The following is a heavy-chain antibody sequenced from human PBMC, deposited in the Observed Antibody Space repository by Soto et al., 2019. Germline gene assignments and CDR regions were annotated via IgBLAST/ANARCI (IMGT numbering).Heavy chain of an antibody. D-gene: IGHD3-9*01. CDR3: ARDFSYDILPGVASDT. V-gene: IGHV1-2*04. Sequence: ASVKVSCKASGYTFTGYYMHWVRQAPGQGLEWMGWINPNSGGTNYAQKFQGWVTMTRDTSISTAYMELSRLRSDDTAVYYCARDFSYDILPGVASDTWGHETM. CDR1: GYTFTGYY. J-gene: IGHJ3*02. CDR2: INPNSGGT.